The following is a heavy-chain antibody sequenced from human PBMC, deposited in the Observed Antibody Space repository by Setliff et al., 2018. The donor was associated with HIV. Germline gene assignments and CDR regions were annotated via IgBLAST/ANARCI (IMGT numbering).Heavy chain of an antibody. CDR2: IYYNGTA. CDR1: GVSLISANYH. V-gene: IGHV4-39*01. D-gene: IGHD3-3*01. CDR3: ARPGSLFYWVDP. J-gene: IGHJ5*02. Sequence: TSETLSLTCRRRVSGVSLISANYHWAWIRQPPGKGLEWIGSIYYNGTAYYNPSLKSRVTMSIDTSKSQFSLKLNSVTAADTAVYYCARPGSLFYWVDPWGQGTLVTVSS.